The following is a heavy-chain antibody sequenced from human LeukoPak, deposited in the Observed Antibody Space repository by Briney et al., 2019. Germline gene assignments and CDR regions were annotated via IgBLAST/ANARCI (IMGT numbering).Heavy chain of an antibody. J-gene: IGHJ4*02. D-gene: IGHD4-17*01. CDR2: MTGNGGSL. CDR1: GFTFSTYA. Sequence: PGGSLRLSCAASGFTFSTYAMSWVRQAPGKGLEWVSGMTGNGGSLYYAGSVKGRFTISRDNAKNSLYLQMNSLRDEDTAVYYCARPTTVTLDYWGQGTLVTVSS. CDR3: ARPTTVTLDY. V-gene: IGHV3-23*01.